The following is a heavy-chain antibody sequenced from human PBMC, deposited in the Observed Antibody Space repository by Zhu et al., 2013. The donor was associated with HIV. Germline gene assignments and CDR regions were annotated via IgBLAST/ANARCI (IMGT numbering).Heavy chain of an antibody. D-gene: IGHD3-22*01. CDR2: FNPVSVTS. CDR1: GGRLNTHV. V-gene: IGHV1-69*06. CDR3: ARDMTSANYYLEGYGMDV. Sequence: QVQLVQSGAEVKKPGSSVRVSCKVSGGRLNTHVISWVRQAPGQGLEWMGGFNPVSVTSNHAQKLQGRVKITADKRTNTVYLELSSLRSEDTAVYYCARDMTSANYYLEGYGMDVWGQGTTVTVSS. J-gene: IGHJ6*02.